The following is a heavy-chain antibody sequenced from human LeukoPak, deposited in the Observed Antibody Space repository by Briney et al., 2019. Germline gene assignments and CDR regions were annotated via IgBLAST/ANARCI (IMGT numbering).Heavy chain of an antibody. CDR2: IYTSGST. CDR1: GGSISSGSYY. D-gene: IGHD5-18*01. Sequence: PSETLSLTCTVSGGSISSGSYYWSWIRQPAGKGLEWIGRIYTSGSTNYNPSLKSRVTISVDTSKNQFSLKLSSVTAADTAVYYCATQNPYSYGYGRPFDYWGQGTLVTVSS. J-gene: IGHJ4*02. CDR3: ATQNPYSYGYGRPFDY. V-gene: IGHV4-61*02.